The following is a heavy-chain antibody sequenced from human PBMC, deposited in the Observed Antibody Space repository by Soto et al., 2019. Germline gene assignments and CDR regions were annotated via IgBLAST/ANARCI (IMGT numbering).Heavy chain of an antibody. J-gene: IGHJ4*02. CDR1: GGSISSGDYY. CDR3: AREANWNYELGNYFDY. CDR2: IFYSGST. Sequence: LALTCTVSGGSISSGDYYWTWIRQPPRKGLEWIGYIFYSGSTYYNPSLQSRVTISVDTSKNQFSLKLNSVTAADTAVYYCAREANWNYELGNYFDYWGQGSLVTVSS. V-gene: IGHV4-30-4*01. D-gene: IGHD1-7*01.